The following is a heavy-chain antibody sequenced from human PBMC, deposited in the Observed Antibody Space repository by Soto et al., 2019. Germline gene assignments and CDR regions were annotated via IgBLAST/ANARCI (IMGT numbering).Heavy chain of an antibody. Sequence: GGSLRLSCTASGFTFSSYAMHWVRQAPGKGLEWVALISYDGSDKDYADSMKGRFTISRDNSRNTLFLQMNSLRAEDTAVYYCAISGSHGWGQGTLVTVSS. CDR3: AISGSHG. J-gene: IGHJ4*02. V-gene: IGHV3-30-3*01. CDR1: GFTFSSYA. D-gene: IGHD1-26*01. CDR2: ISYDGSDK.